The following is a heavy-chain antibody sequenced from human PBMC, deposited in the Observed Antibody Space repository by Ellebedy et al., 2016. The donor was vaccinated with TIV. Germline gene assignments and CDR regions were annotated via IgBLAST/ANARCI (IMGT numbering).Heavy chain of an antibody. V-gene: IGHV4-39*07. CDR2: IYHRGST. D-gene: IGHD4-17*01. CDR3: ARDEETTVTRRGAFDI. CDR1: GGSIRSSGYY. Sequence: MPSETLSLTCTVSGGSIRSSGYYLGWIRQPPGKGLEWITSIYHRGSTDYNPSLKSRVTISVDTSKSQFSLKVSSVTAADTAVYYCARDEETTVTRRGAFDIWGQGTMVTVSS. J-gene: IGHJ3*02.